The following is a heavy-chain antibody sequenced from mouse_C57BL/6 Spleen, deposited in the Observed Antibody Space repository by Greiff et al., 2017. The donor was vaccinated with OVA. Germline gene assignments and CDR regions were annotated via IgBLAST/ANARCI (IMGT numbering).Heavy chain of an antibody. CDR2: FYPGSGSI. D-gene: IGHD1-1*01. CDR1: GYTFTEYT. V-gene: IGHV1-62-2*01. CDR3: ARHEGAYGSSHWYFDV. Sequence: QVHVKQSGAELVKPGASVKLSCKASGYTFTEYTIHWVKQRSGQGLEWIGWFYPGSGSIKYNEKFKDKATLTADKSSSTVYMELSRLTSEDSAVYFCARHEGAYGSSHWYFDVWGTGTTVTVSS. J-gene: IGHJ1*03.